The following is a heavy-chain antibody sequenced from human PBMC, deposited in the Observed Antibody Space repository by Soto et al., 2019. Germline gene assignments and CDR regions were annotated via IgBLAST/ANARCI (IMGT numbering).Heavy chain of an antibody. Sequence: PGESLKISCKGSGYSFAGYWITWVRQKPGKGLEWMGRIDPSDSQTYYSPSFRGHVTISATKSITTVFLQWSSLRASDTAMDYWARQIYDSDTVPNFKYFLDSGGQGSPVTVSP. V-gene: IGHV5-10-1*01. CDR2: IDPSDSQT. CDR3: ARQIYDSDTVPNFKYFLDS. D-gene: IGHD3-22*01. J-gene: IGHJ4*02. CDR1: GYSFAGYW.